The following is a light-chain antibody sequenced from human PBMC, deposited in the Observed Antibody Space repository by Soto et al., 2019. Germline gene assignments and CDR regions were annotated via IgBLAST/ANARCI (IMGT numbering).Light chain of an antibody. CDR3: AAWDDSLNGQE. CDR2: SNN. CDR1: SSNIGSNT. Sequence: QSVLTQPPSASGTPGQRVTISCSGSSSNIGSNTVNWYQQLPGTAPKLLIYSNNQRPSGVPDRLSGSKSGTSASLAISGLQSEDEADYYCAAWDDSLNGQEFGGGTKLTVL. J-gene: IGLJ3*02. V-gene: IGLV1-44*01.